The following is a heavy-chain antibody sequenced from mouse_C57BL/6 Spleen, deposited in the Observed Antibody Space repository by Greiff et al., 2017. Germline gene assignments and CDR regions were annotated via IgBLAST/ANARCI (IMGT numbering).Heavy chain of an antibody. CDR1: GYTFTSYW. CDR2: IYPGNSDT. J-gene: IGHJ4*01. V-gene: IGHV1-5*01. D-gene: IGHD1-1*01. CDR3: TRSDYYYGSSYEDAMDY. Sequence: VQLQQSGTVLARPGASVKMSCKTSGYTFTSYWMHWVKQRPGQGLEWIGAIYPGNSDTSYNQKFKGKAKLTAVTSASTAYMELSSLTNEDSAVYYCTRSDYYYGSSYEDAMDYWGQGTSVTVSS.